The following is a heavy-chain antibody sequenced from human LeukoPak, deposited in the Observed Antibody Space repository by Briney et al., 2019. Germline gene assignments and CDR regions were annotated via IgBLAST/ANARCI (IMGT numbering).Heavy chain of an antibody. Sequence: GGTLRLSCAASGFTFSNYAMSWVRQAPGKGLEWVSAISGGGASTYYAVSVKGRFTISKDISKSTLYVQMNSLRADDTAVYYCARAYSGSLTTFDIWGQGTVVTVSS. CDR1: GFTFSNYA. CDR2: ISGGGAST. V-gene: IGHV3-23*01. CDR3: ARAYSGSLTTFDI. D-gene: IGHD1-26*01. J-gene: IGHJ3*02.